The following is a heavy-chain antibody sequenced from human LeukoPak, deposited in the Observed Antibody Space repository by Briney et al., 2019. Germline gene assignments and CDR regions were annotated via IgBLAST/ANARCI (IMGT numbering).Heavy chain of an antibody. V-gene: IGHV3-74*01. CDR3: ARALNDYSDPLEY. J-gene: IGHJ4*02. CDR1: GFTLSNYW. D-gene: IGHD4-11*01. Sequence: PGGSLRLSCAASGFTLSNYWMIHWVRQVPGKGLQWVSRINNDGNLKTDGRDTGYADSVKGRFTISTDNAKNTLYLQMNSLRAEDTAVYYCARALNDYSDPLEYWGQGTLVTVSS. CDR2: INNDGNLKTDGRDT.